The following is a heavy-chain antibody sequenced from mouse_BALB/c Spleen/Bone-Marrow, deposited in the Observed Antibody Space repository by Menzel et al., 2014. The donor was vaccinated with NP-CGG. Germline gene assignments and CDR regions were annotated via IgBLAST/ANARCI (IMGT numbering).Heavy chain of an antibody. Sequence: VQLQQSGAELVKPGASAKLSCTASDFNFKDTYMHWVNQRPEQGLEWIGRIDPANGNTKYDPKFQGKATITADTSSNTAYLQLSSLTSEDTAVYFCARVQLLRVSGLDYWGQGTTLTVSS. D-gene: IGHD1-1*01. CDR3: ARVQLLRVSGLDY. V-gene: IGHV14-3*02. CDR2: IDPANGNT. J-gene: IGHJ2*01. CDR1: DFNFKDTY.